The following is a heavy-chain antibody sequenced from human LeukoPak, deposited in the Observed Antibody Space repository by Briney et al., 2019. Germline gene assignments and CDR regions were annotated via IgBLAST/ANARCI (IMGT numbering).Heavy chain of an antibody. V-gene: IGHV4-34*01. D-gene: IGHD3-10*01. Sequence: PSETLSLTCAVYGGSFSGYYWNWIRQPPGKGLEWIGEINHGGSTNYNASLMSRVTISVDTTKNQFSLKLSSVTAADTAVYYCARGGTMIRGVIPREYWGQGTLVTVSS. CDR1: GGSFSGYY. CDR3: ARGGTMIRGVIPREY. CDR2: INHGGST. J-gene: IGHJ4*02.